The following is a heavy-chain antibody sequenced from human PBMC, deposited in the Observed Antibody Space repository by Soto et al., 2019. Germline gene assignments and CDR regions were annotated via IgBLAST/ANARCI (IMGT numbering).Heavy chain of an antibody. CDR1: GFTFSSYG. D-gene: IGHD3-22*01. V-gene: IGHV3-30*18. CDR3: AKDHESSSSGYYYVQTPLDY. Sequence: PGGSLRLSCAASGFTFSSYGMHWVRQAPGKGLEWVAVISYDGSNKYYADSVKGRFTISRDNSKNTLYLQMNSLRAEDTAVYYCAKDHESSSSGYYYVQTPLDYWGQGTLVTVSS. CDR2: ISYDGSNK. J-gene: IGHJ4*02.